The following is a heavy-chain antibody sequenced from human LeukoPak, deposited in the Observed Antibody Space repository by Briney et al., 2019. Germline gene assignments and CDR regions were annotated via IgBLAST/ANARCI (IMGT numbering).Heavy chain of an antibody. V-gene: IGHV3-53*01. CDR2: IYSDNT. J-gene: IGHJ4*02. CDR3: ARRAGAYSHPYDY. D-gene: IGHD4/OR15-4a*01. CDR1: GFTVSSNS. Sequence: QPGGSLRLSCTVSGFTVSSNSMSWVRQAPGKGLEWVSFIYSDNTHYSDSVKGRFTISRDNSKNTLYLQMNSLRAEDTAVHYCARRAGAYSHPYDYWGQGTLVTVSS.